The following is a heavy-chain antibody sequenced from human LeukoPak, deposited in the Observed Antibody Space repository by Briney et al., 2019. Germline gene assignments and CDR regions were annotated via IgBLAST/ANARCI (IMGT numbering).Heavy chain of an antibody. V-gene: IGHV3-23*01. D-gene: IGHD4-17*01. CDR3: AKDRSYGNYDY. Sequence: GGSLRLSCAASGFTFSSYAMSWVRQSPGKGLEWVSAISGSGGSTYYADSVKSRFTISRDNSKNTLYLQMNSLRAEDTAVYYCAKDRSYGNYDYWGQGNLVTVSS. CDR1: GFTFSSYA. CDR2: ISGSGGST. J-gene: IGHJ4*02.